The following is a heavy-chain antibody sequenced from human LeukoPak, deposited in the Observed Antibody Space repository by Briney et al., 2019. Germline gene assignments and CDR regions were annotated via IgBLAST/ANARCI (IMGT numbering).Heavy chain of an antibody. D-gene: IGHD1-26*01. Sequence: SETLSLTCTVSGGSINTYYWTWIRQPPGKGLEWIGYVYNSGSTNYNPSLKSRVTISTDTSKKQFSRRVSSVTAADTAVYYCARRLRIEGGTRRGDALDMWGQGTMVTVSS. CDR2: VYNSGST. CDR3: ARRLRIEGGTRRGDALDM. V-gene: IGHV4-59*08. J-gene: IGHJ3*02. CDR1: GGSINTYY.